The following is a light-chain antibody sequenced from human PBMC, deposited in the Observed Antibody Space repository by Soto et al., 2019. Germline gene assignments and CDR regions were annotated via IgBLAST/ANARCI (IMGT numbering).Light chain of an antibody. Sequence: EIVLTQSPGTLSLSPGERATLSCRASQSVTNSYLAWYRQKPGQAPRLLIYGASTRATGIPARFSGSGSGTEFTLTISSLMSEDFAVYYCQQYNNWPTFGQGTKVDIK. CDR2: GAS. V-gene: IGKV3-15*01. CDR1: QSVTNSY. J-gene: IGKJ1*01. CDR3: QQYNNWPT.